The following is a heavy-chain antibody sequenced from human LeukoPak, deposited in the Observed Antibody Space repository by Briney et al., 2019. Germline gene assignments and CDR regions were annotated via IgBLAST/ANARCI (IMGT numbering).Heavy chain of an antibody. Sequence: GGSRRLSCEASGFTFSSYGMQWVRQAPGMGPEWVSVISHDGTVTHFADSVKGRFTISRDSSTNTLYLQMDSLRTEDTAVYYCAKEGSQYASSWFDYWGQGTLVTVSS. D-gene: IGHD6-13*01. V-gene: IGHV3-30*18. CDR2: ISHDGTVT. CDR1: GFTFSSYG. CDR3: AKEGSQYASSWFDY. J-gene: IGHJ4*02.